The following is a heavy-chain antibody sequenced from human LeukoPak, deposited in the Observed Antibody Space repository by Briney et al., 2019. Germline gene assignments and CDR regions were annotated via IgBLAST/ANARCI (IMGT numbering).Heavy chain of an antibody. V-gene: IGHV3-21*01. Sequence: GGSLRLSCAASGFTFSSYSMNWVRQAPGKGLEWVSSISSSSSYIYYADSVKGRFTISRDNAKNSLYLQMNSLRAEDTAVYYCAREGSGYYYPDYWGQGTLVTVSS. CDR1: GFTFSSYS. J-gene: IGHJ4*02. CDR2: ISSSSSYI. CDR3: AREGSGYYYPDY. D-gene: IGHD3-22*01.